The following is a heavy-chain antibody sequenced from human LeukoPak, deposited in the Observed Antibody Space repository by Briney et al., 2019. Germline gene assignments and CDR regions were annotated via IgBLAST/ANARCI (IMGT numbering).Heavy chain of an antibody. CDR1: GFTFSSYW. V-gene: IGHV3-7*01. J-gene: IGHJ4*02. CDR3: ARGGYDSSGYRIEDY. CDR2: IKQDGSEK. Sequence: GGSLRLSCAASGFTFSSYWMTWVRQAPGKGLEWVANIKQDGSEKYYVDSVKGRFTISRGNAKNSLYLQMNSLGAEDTAVYYCARGGYDSSGYRIEDYWGQGTLVTVSS. D-gene: IGHD3-22*01.